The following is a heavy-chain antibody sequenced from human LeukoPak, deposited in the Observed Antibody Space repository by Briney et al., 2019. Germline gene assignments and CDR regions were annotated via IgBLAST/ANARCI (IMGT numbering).Heavy chain of an antibody. J-gene: IGHJ4*02. CDR2: IYTGGTT. D-gene: IGHD4-17*01. Sequence: GGSLRLSCAASGLTVSNNYMSWVRQAPGKGLEWVSLIYTGGTTHYADSVKGRFTISRDNSKNTLYLQMNSLRAEDTAVYYCAKDGDYGDYGAIDYWGQGTLVTVSS. V-gene: IGHV3-66*01. CDR3: AKDGDYGDYGAIDY. CDR1: GLTVSNNY.